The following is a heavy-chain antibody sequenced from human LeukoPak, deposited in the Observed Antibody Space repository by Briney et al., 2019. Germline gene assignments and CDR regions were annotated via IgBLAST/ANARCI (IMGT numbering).Heavy chain of an antibody. D-gene: IGHD3-22*01. V-gene: IGHV4-39*01. J-gene: IGHJ4*02. Sequence: PSETLSLTCTVSGGSISSSSYYWGWIRQPPGKGLEWIGNFYYSGSTYYNPSLKSRVTISVDTSKNQFSLKLSSVTAADTAVYYCASSPSYYDSRGYPPPLDYWRQGTLVTVSS. CDR1: GGSISSSSYY. CDR3: ASSPSYYDSRGYPPPLDY. CDR2: FYYSGST.